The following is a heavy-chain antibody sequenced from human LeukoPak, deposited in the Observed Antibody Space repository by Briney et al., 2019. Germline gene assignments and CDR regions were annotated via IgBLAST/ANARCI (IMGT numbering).Heavy chain of an antibody. CDR3: ATLGDGTIHTFDY. V-gene: IGHV3-21*01. CDR2: ISSSSSYI. CDR1: GFTFSSYS. Sequence: GGSLRLSCAASGFTFSSYSMNWVRQAPGKGLEWVSSISSSSSYIYYADSVKGRFTISRDNAKNSLYLQMNSLRAEDTAVYYCATLGDGTIHTFDYWGQGTLVTVSS. J-gene: IGHJ4*02.